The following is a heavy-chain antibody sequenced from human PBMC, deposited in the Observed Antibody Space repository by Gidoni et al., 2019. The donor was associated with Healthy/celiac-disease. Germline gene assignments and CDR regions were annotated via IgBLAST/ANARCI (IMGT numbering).Heavy chain of an antibody. CDR2: IYSGGST. D-gene: IGHD4-17*01. Sequence: EVQLVESGGGLVQPGGSLRLSCAASGFTVSSNYMSWVRQAPGKGLGWVSVIYSGGSTYYADSVKGRFTISRDNSKNTLYLQMNSLRAEDTAVYYCARDNGGYNTAFDYWGQGTLVTVSS. J-gene: IGHJ4*02. V-gene: IGHV3-66*01. CDR3: ARDNGGYNTAFDY. CDR1: GFTVSSNY.